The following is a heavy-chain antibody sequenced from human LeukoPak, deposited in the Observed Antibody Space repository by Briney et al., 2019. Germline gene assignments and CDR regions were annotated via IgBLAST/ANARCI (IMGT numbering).Heavy chain of an antibody. D-gene: IGHD3-16*01. CDR2: IIPVLGIA. CDR3: ARVTFGGAIDYFDY. J-gene: IGHJ4*02. Sequence: ASVKVSCKASGGTFSSYAISWVRQAPGQGLEWMGRIIPVLGIANYAQKFQGRVTITADKSTSTAYMELSSLRSEDTAVYYCARVTFGGAIDYFDYWGQGTLVTVSS. V-gene: IGHV1-69*04. CDR1: GGTFSSYA.